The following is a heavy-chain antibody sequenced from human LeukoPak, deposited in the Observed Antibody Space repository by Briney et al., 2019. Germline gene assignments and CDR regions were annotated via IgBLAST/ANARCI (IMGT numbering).Heavy chain of an antibody. CDR3: ARAYSERYGLGYYYMDV. J-gene: IGHJ6*03. V-gene: IGHV3-21*01. D-gene: IGHD1-26*01. Sequence: GGSLRLSCAASGFTFSTYSMNWVRQAPGKGLEWVSSISSSSSYIYYADSVKGRFTISRDNAKKSVYLQVNSLRAEDTAVYYCARAYSERYGLGYYYMDVWGKGTTVTISS. CDR2: ISSSSSYI. CDR1: GFTFSTYS.